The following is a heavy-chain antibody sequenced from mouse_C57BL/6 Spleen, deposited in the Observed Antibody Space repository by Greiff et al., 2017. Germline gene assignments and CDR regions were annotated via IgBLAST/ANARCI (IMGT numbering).Heavy chain of an antibody. Sequence: QVQLKESGAELVRPGASVKLSCKASGYTFTDYYINWVKQRPGQGLEWIARIYPGSGNTYYNEKFKGKATLTAEKSSSTAYMQLSSLTSEDSAVYFGSREGDYDERAMDDWGQGTSVTVSS. V-gene: IGHV1-76*01. CDR1: GYTFTDYY. D-gene: IGHD2-4*01. J-gene: IGHJ4*01. CDR3: SREGDYDERAMDD. CDR2: IYPGSGNT.